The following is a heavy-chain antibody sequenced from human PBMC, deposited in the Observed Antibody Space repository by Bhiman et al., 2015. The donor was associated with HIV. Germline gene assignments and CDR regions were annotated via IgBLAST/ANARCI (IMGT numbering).Heavy chain of an antibody. CDR1: GFTFDDYA. J-gene: IGHJ4*02. D-gene: IGHD3-22*01. CDR2: ISWNRGSL. CDR3: GKDRYDSSGYSLEK. Sequence: EVQLVESGGGWVQPGRSLRLSCAASGFTFDDYAIHWVRQAPGKGLEWVSGISWNRGSLGYADSVKGRFTISRDNAKNSLYLQMNSLRAEDTALYYCGKDRYDSSGYSLEKWGQGTLVTVSS. V-gene: IGHV3-9*01.